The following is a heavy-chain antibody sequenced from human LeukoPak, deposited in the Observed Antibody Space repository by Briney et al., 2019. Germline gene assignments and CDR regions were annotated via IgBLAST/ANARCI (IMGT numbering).Heavy chain of an antibody. Sequence: GSSVKVSCKTSGGTFSSYAINWVRQAPGQGLEWMGGIIPIFGTANYAQKLQGRVTMTTDTSTSTAYMELRSLRSDDTAVYYCARVVYYYDSSGYPSRPTVFDPWGQGTLVTVSS. D-gene: IGHD3-22*01. J-gene: IGHJ5*02. CDR1: GGTFSSYA. V-gene: IGHV1-69*05. CDR2: IIPIFGTA. CDR3: ARVVYYYDSSGYPSRPTVFDP.